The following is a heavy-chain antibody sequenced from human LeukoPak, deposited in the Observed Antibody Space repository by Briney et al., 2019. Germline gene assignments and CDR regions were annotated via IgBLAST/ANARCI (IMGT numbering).Heavy chain of an antibody. CDR1: GFTFSTYA. D-gene: IGHD5-24*01. CDR2: ISGSGSST. J-gene: IGHJ3*01. Sequence: GGSLRLSCAASGFTFSTYAMSWVRQAPGKGLEWVSVISGSGSSTYYADSVKGRFTISRDNSKNTLYLQMNSLRAEDTAVYYCAKDMATIRAFDCWGKGTMVTVSS. V-gene: IGHV3-23*01. CDR3: AKDMATIRAFDC.